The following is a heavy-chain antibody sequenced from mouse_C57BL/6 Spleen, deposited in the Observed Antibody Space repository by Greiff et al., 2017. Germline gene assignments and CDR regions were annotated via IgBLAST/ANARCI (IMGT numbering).Heavy chain of an antibody. CDR3: ARDGGNYYAMDY. CDR2: ISYDGSN. Sequence: ESGPGLVKPSQSLSLTCSVTGYSITSGYYWNWIRQFPGNKLEWMGYISYDGSNNYNPSLKNRISITRDTSQNQFFLKLNSVTTEDTATYYCARDGGNYYAMDYGGQGPSVTVPS. J-gene: IGHJ4*01. CDR1: GYSITSGYY. D-gene: IGHD2-1*01. V-gene: IGHV3-6*01.